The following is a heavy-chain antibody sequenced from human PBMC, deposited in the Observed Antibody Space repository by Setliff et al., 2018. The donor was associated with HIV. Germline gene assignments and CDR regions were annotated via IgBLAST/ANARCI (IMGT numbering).Heavy chain of an antibody. CDR3: GREIWYTVFD. Sequence: GSLRLSCAASGFTFSSYWMSWVRQAPGKGLEWVDNIKRDGSEKRYVDSVKGRFTITRDNAKNSLYLQMNSLRDEDTAVYYCGREIWYTVFDWGQGTMVTVSS. V-gene: IGHV3-7*03. CDR1: GFTFSSYW. J-gene: IGHJ3*01. CDR2: IKRDGSEK. D-gene: IGHD1-20*01.